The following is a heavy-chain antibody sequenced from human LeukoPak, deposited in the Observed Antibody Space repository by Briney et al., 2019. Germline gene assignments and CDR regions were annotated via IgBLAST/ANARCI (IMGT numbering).Heavy chain of an antibody. Sequence: SETLSLTCGVSGGSVSSTNWWTWIRQPPGKGLEWIGEVHLDGRTNYNPSLKSRLIMSVDLPENHISLKLTSVTAADTAVYYCAREGGFYRPLDYSGQGTLVTVSS. CDR3: AREGGFYRPLDY. J-gene: IGHJ4*02. CDR1: GGSVSSTNW. V-gene: IGHV4-4*02. D-gene: IGHD3-3*01. CDR2: VHLDGRT.